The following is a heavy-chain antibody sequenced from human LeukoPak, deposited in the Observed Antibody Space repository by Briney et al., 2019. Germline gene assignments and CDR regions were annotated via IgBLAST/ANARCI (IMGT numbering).Heavy chain of an antibody. CDR2: ISYDGSNK. D-gene: IGHD2-2*01. CDR1: GFTFSSYG. V-gene: IGHV3-30*03. Sequence: GGSLRLSCAASGFTFSSYGMHWVRQAPGKGLEWVAVISYDGSNKYYADSVKGRFTISRDNSKNTLYLQMNSLRAEDTAVYYCARALVVPAAIIDYWGQGTLVTVSS. CDR3: ARALVVPAAIIDY. J-gene: IGHJ4*02.